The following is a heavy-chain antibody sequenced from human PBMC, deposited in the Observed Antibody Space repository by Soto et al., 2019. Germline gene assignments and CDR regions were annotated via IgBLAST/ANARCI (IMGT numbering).Heavy chain of an antibody. CDR1: GYTFTGYY. CDR2: INPNSGGT. Sequence: ASVKVSCKASGYTFTGYYMHWVRQAPGQGLEWMGWINPNSGGTNYAQKFQGWVTMTRDTSISTAYMELSRLRSDDTAVYYCARDQRRTGVDAFDIWGQGTMVTVSS. CDR3: ARDQRRTGVDAFDI. V-gene: IGHV1-2*04. D-gene: IGHD1-1*01. J-gene: IGHJ3*02.